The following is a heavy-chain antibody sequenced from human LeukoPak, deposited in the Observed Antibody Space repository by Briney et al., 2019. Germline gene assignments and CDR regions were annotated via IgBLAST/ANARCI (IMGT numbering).Heavy chain of an antibody. Sequence: SQTLSLTCTVSGGSISSGDYYWSWIRQPPGKGLEWIGYIYYSGSTYYNPSLKSRVTISVDTSKNQFSLKLSSVTAADTAVYYCASFHIVVVPAAIRDYGMDVWGQGTLVTVSS. D-gene: IGHD2-2*01. J-gene: IGHJ6*02. CDR1: GGSISSGDYY. V-gene: IGHV4-30-4*01. CDR2: IYYSGST. CDR3: ASFHIVVVPAAIRDYGMDV.